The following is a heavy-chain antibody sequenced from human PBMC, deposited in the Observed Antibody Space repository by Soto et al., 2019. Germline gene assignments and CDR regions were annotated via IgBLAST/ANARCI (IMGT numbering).Heavy chain of an antibody. V-gene: IGHV4-59*02. J-gene: IGHJ6*02. CDR3: ARLAPRYRIRDYNYYSLDF. Sequence: SETLSLTCTVSGGSVSNYYWTWIRQPPGKGLEWISYINYSGSTDHSPSLKSRVTISLDTSKNQFSLRLISVTAADTAVYYCARLAPRYRIRDYNYYSLDFWGQGTTVTVSS. CDR1: GGSVSNYY. D-gene: IGHD3-16*02. CDR2: INYSGST.